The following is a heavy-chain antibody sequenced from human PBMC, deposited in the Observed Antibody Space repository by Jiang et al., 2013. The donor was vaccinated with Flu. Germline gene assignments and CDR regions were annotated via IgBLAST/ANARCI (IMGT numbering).Heavy chain of an antibody. V-gene: IGHV1-2*02. CDR1: GYTFAAYY. CDR2: INPDSDDT. D-gene: IGHD5-18*01. Sequence: SGAEVKKPGASVRVSCQTSGYTFAAYYIHWVRQAPGQGLEWMGWINPDSDDTHYAQKFQGRVTMTMDTSISTVYLDLTRLRSDDTAVYYCARDIEYTSGTRDFYSMKAWGQGTLITVSS. J-gene: IGHJ6*02. CDR3: ARDIEYTSGTRDFYSMKA.